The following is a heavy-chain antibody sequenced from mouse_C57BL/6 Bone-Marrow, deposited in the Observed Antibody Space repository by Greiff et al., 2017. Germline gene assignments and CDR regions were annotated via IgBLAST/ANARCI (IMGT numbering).Heavy chain of an antibody. J-gene: IGHJ2*01. CDR1: GYTFTSYW. CDR2: IDPSDSYT. D-gene: IGHD4-1*02. Sequence: QVQLQQPGAELVMPGASVKLSCKASGYTFTSYWMHWVKQRPGHGLEWIGEIDPSDSYTNYNQKFKGKSTLTVDKSSSTAYMQLSSLTSEDSAVYYCARSQLGHYFDYWGQGTTLTVSS. V-gene: IGHV1-69*01. CDR3: ARSQLGHYFDY.